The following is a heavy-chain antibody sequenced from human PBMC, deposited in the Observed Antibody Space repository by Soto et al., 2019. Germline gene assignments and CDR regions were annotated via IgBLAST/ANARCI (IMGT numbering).Heavy chain of an antibody. CDR1: GFTFSRYD. J-gene: IGHJ4*02. CDR3: VRRVSGNYDY. V-gene: IGHV3-64*01. CDR2: ISSNGGTT. Sequence: EVPLAESGGGMVQPGGSLRLSCVASGFTFSRYDMHWVRQAPGKGLEYVSSISSNGGTTYYGNSVKGRFTISRDNSKNTLYLQMGSLRAEDMAVYYCVRRVSGNYDYWGQGTLVTVSS. D-gene: IGHD1-7*01.